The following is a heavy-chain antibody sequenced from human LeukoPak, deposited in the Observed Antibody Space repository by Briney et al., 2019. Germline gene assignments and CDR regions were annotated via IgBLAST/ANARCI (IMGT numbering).Heavy chain of an antibody. J-gene: IGHJ4*02. CDR2: ISSSGSTI. CDR1: GFTFSDYY. CDR3: ARSPVTPHQLFDY. V-gene: IGHV3-11*04. D-gene: IGHD4-11*01. Sequence: GGSLRPSCAASGFTFSDYYMSWIRQAPGKGLEWVSYISSSGSTIYYADSVKGRFTISRDNAKNSLYLQMNSLRAEDTAVYYCARSPVTPHQLFDYWGQGTLVTVSS.